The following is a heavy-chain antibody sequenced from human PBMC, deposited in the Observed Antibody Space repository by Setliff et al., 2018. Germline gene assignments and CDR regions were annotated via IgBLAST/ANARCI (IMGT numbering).Heavy chain of an antibody. CDR2: ISAYNGNT. J-gene: IGHJ3*02. V-gene: IGHV1-18*01. CDR1: GYTFSTYG. D-gene: IGHD3-3*01. CDR3: AISTIFGVVSPTPDAFDI. Sequence: ASVKVSCKDSGYTFSTYGISWVRQAPGRGLEWMGWISAYNGNTNYAQRFQGRVTMTTDTSTSTAYMELRSLRSDDTAVYYCAISTIFGVVSPTPDAFDIWGQGTMVTVSS.